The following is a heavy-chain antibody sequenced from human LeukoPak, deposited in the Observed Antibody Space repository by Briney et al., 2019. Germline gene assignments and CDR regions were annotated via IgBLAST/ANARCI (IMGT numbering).Heavy chain of an antibody. D-gene: IGHD3-10*01. Sequence: GGSLRLSCAASGFTFSSYAMHWVRQAPGKGLEWVAVISDDGSNEHYADSVKGRFTVSRDNSKNTLYLQMTSLRADDTAVYYCARDKSAAADYYFDFWGQGTLVTVSS. CDR3: ARDKSAAADYYFDF. J-gene: IGHJ4*02. CDR2: ISDDGSNE. V-gene: IGHV3-30-3*01. CDR1: GFTFSSYA.